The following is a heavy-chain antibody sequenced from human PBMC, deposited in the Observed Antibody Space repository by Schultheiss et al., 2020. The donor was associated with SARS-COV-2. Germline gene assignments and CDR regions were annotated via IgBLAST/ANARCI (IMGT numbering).Heavy chain of an antibody. CDR1: GFNFSTYA. CDR2: ISYDGSNK. Sequence: GGSLRLSCAASGFNFSTYAMHWVRQAPGKGLEWVAVISYDGSNKYYADSVKGRFTISRDNSKNTLYLQMNSLRAEDTAVYYCARDRFRRDGYKEGEDGMDVWGQGTTVTVSS. CDR3: ARDRFRRDGYKEGEDGMDV. D-gene: IGHD5-24*01. V-gene: IGHV3-30*04. J-gene: IGHJ6*02.